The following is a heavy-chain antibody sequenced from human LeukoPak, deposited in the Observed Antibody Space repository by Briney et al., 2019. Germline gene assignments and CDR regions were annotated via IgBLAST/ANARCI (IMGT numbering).Heavy chain of an antibody. CDR1: GFTFNSYG. V-gene: IGHV3-30*02. CDR2: IRYDGSNK. J-gene: IGHJ4*02. D-gene: IGHD6-19*01. Sequence: GGSLRLSCAASGFTFNSYGMHWVRQAPGKGLEWVAFIRYDGSNKYYADSVKGRFTISRDNSKNTLYLQMNSLRAEDTAVYYCASDSSGWSAFDYWGQGTLVTVSS. CDR3: ASDSSGWSAFDY.